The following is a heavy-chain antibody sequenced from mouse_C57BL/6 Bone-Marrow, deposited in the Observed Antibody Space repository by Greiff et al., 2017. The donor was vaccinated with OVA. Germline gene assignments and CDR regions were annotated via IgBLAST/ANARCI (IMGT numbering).Heavy chain of an antibody. CDR1: GFTFSSYG. Sequence: EVQLQESGGDLVKPGGSLKLSCAASGFTFSSYGMSWVRQTPDKRLEWVATISSGGSYTYYPDSVKGRFTISRDNAKNTLYLQMSSLKSEDTAMYYCARQDYGSSRRGFDYWGQGTTLTVSS. CDR2: ISSGGSYT. V-gene: IGHV5-6*01. D-gene: IGHD1-1*01. CDR3: ARQDYGSSRRGFDY. J-gene: IGHJ2*01.